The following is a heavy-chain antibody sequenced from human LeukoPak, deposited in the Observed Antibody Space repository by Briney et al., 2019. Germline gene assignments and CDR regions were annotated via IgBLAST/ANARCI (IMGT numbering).Heavy chain of an antibody. D-gene: IGHD1-20*01. J-gene: IGHJ4*02. CDR2: INEDGSAK. V-gene: IGHV3-7*01. CDR3: ARGRNNFRY. CDR1: GFTFNTYA. Sequence: GGSLRLSCVPSGFTFNTYAMSWVRQAPGKGLEWVASINEDGSAKYYMDSVKGRFTISRDNAKNSMDLQMNSLRAEDTAVYYCARGRNNFRYWGQGTLVTVSS.